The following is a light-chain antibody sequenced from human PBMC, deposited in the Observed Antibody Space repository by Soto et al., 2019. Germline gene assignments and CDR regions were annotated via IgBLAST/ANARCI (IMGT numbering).Light chain of an antibody. CDR3: QVWDSSVDRVAV. J-gene: IGLJ2*01. V-gene: IGLV3-21*02. CDR2: DDY. Sequence: SYDLTQPPSVSVAPGQPARITCGGDNIGHKSVHWYRQKPGQAPVMVVYDDYDRPSGIPERFSGSNSGNTATLTISGVEAGDEADYYCQVWDSSVDRVAVFGGGTKVTVL. CDR1: NIGHKS.